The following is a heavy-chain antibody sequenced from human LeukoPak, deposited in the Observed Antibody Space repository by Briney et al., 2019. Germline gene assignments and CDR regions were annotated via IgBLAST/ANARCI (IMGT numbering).Heavy chain of an antibody. Sequence: GGSPRLSCTASGFTFSNYWMNWFRQAPGKGLEWVANIKRDGSERYYVDSVRGRFTISRDNAKNSLYLQMNNLRVEDTAVYYCEGGVTWGQGSMVTVSP. CDR3: EGGVT. V-gene: IGHV3-7*01. CDR2: IKRDGSER. J-gene: IGHJ3*01. CDR1: GFTFSNYW. D-gene: IGHD5/OR15-5a*01.